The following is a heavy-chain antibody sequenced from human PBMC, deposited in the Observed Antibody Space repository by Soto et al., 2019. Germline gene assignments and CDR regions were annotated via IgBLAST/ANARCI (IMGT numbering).Heavy chain of an antibody. Sequence: GGSLRLSCAASGFTFSSYDMHWVRQATGKGLEWVSAIGTAGDTYYPGSVKGRFTISRENAKNSLYLQMNSLRAGDTAVYYCARARVVPAAIDNDYYYGMDVWGQGTTVTVSS. J-gene: IGHJ6*02. CDR3: ARARVVPAAIDNDYYYGMDV. D-gene: IGHD2-2*02. CDR1: GFTFSSYD. CDR2: IGTAGDT. V-gene: IGHV3-13*01.